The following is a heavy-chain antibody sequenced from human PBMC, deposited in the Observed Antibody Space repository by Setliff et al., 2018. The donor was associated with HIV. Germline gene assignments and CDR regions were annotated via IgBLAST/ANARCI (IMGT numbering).Heavy chain of an antibody. CDR2: FDPEDGGT. CDR1: GYTLTELS. CDR3: AKCSEMLGTPATSSGYYCGWFDP. Sequence: ASVKVSCKVSGYTLTELSIHWVRQAPGKGLEWMGGFDPEDGGTIHAQKFQGRVTMTTDTSTSTAYMDLRSLRSDDTAVYYCAKCSEMLGTPATSSGYYCGWFDPWGQGTLVTVSS. J-gene: IGHJ5*02. D-gene: IGHD3-22*01. V-gene: IGHV1-24*01.